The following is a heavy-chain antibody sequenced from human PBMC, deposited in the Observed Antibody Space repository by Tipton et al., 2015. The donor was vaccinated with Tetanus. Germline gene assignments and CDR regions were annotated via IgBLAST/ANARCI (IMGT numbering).Heavy chain of an antibody. J-gene: IGHJ4*02. Sequence: SLRLSCAASGFTFSSYAMSWVRQAPGKGLEWVSAISGSGGSTYYADSVKGRFTISRDNSKNTLYLQMNSLRAEDTAVYYCAKSLQYGDYGTNDYWGQGTLVTVSS. D-gene: IGHD4-17*01. CDR1: GFTFSSYA. CDR2: ISGSGGST. CDR3: AKSLQYGDYGTNDY. V-gene: IGHV3-23*01.